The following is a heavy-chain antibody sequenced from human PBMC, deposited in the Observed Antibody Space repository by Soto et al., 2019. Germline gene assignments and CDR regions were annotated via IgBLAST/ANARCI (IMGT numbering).Heavy chain of an antibody. CDR3: ARQRVLQAQYYFDS. Sequence: SETLSLTCFVSGGSVSRGSYYWTWIRQPPGKGLEWIGYILDSGTTDYNPSLKSRVTMSVDTSKNQFSLNLRSVTAADTAVYYCARQRVLQAQYYFDSWGQGVVVTSPQ. CDR1: GGSVSRGSYY. D-gene: IGHD1-1*01. J-gene: IGHJ4*02. CDR2: ILDSGTT. V-gene: IGHV4-61*01.